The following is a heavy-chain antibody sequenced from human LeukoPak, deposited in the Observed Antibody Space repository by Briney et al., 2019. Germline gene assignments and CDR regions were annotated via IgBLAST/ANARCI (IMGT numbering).Heavy chain of an antibody. V-gene: IGHV4-59*08. CDR1: GGSISSYY. D-gene: IGHD2-15*01. J-gene: IGHJ4*02. CDR3: ARRVAVPGSYYFDY. Sequence: SETLSLSCTVSGGSISSYYWTWIRQPPGKGLEWIGFIYYSGATKYNPSLESRVTISLDTSKNQFPLRLNSVTAADTAVYYCARRVAVPGSYYFDYWSQGTLVTVSS. CDR2: IYYSGAT.